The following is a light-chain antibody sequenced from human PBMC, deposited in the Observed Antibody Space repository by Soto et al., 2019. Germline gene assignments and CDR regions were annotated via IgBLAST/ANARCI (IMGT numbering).Light chain of an antibody. CDR1: QSVSSY. CDR3: QQRSVWPT. CDR2: DAS. Sequence: IVLTQSPATLSLSPGERATLSCRASQSVSSYLAWYQQKGGQAPRLLIYDASSRAPGIPARFSGSGSGTDFTLTISSLEPEDFAIYYCQQRSVWPTVGGGTKVDIK. J-gene: IGKJ4*01. V-gene: IGKV3-11*01.